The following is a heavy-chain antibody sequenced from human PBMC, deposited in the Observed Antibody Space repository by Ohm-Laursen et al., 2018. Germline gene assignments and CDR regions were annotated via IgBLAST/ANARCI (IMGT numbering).Heavy chain of an antibody. D-gene: IGHD6-19*01. J-gene: IGHJ4*02. CDR2: IYSGGST. V-gene: IGHV3-53*01. Sequence: SLRLSCSASGFAVSNNYMTWVRQAPGKGLEWVSAIYSGGSTYYADSVKGRFTIPRDSSKNTLYLQMDSLRGEDTAVYYCATDRSGWFKYWGQGTLVTVSS. CDR1: GFAVSNNY. CDR3: ATDRSGWFKY.